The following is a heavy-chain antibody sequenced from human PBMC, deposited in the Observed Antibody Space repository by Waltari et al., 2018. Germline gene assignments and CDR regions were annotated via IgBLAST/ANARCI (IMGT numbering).Heavy chain of an antibody. Sequence: QVQLQESGPGLVKPSETLSLTCTVSGGSISSYYWSWIRQPPGKGLEWIGYIYYSGSTNYNPSLKSRVTISVDTSKNQFSLKLSSVTAADTAVYYCARGRLLWFGEYAYFDYWGQGTLVTVSS. J-gene: IGHJ4*02. CDR3: ARGRLLWFGEYAYFDY. CDR2: IYYSGST. D-gene: IGHD3-10*01. V-gene: IGHV4-59*12. CDR1: GGSISSYY.